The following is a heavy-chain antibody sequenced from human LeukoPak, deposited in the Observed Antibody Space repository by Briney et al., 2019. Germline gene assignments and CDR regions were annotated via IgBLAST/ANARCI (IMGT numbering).Heavy chain of an antibody. Sequence: ASVKVSCKASGGTFSSYAISWVRQAPGQGLEWMGRIIPIFGTANYAQKFQGRVTITTDGSTSTAYMELSSLRSEDTAVYYCANGAAAGTGFDYRGQGTLVTVSS. V-gene: IGHV1-69*05. CDR3: ANGAAAGTGFDY. D-gene: IGHD6-13*01. CDR2: IIPIFGTA. CDR1: GGTFSSYA. J-gene: IGHJ4*02.